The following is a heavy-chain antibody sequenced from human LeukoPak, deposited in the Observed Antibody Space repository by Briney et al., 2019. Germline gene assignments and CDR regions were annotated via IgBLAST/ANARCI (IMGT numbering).Heavy chain of an antibody. V-gene: IGHV3-23*01. J-gene: IGHJ6*02. CDR2: INGIGDST. CDR3: AKGTGNYYYFYALEV. CDR1: GFTFSSYA. D-gene: IGHD7-27*01. Sequence: GGSLRLSCGASGFTFSSYAMTWVRQAPGKGLDWVSGINGIGDSTYYADSVKGRFTISRDNSKNTLYVQMNSLRAEDTAVYYCAKGTGNYYYFYALEVWGQGTTVTVSS.